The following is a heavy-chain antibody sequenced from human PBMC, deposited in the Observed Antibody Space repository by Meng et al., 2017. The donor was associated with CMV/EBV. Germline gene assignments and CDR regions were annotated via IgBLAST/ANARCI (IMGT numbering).Heavy chain of an antibody. V-gene: IGHV4-34*01. CDR3: ARHVHDFWSGYYPPYYYYGMDV. J-gene: IGHJ6*02. D-gene: IGHD3-3*01. CDR1: GGSFSGYY. CDR2: INHGGST. Sequence: SETLSLTCAVSGGSFSGYYWNWIRQPPGKGLEWIGEINHGGSTNYNPSLKSRVTISVDTSKNQFSLKLSSVTAADTAVYYCARHVHDFWSGYYPPYYYYGMDVWGQGTTVTVSS.